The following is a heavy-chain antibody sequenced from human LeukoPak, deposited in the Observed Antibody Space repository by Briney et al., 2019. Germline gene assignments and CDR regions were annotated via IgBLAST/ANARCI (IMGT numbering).Heavy chain of an antibody. D-gene: IGHD5-18*01. CDR1: GGSITSYY. Sequence: SETLSLTCTVSGGSITSYYWTYIRQPAGKGLEWIGRIYTSGSTNYNPSLKSRVTMSVDTSKNQFSLKLSSVTAADTAVYYCARVGYSYGPIDSWGQGTLVTVSS. CDR3: ARVGYSYGPIDS. V-gene: IGHV4-4*07. J-gene: IGHJ4*02. CDR2: IYTSGST.